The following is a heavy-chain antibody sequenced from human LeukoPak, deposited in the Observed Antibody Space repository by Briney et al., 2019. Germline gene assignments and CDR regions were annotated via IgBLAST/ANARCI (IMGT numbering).Heavy chain of an antibody. V-gene: IGHV3-23*01. CDR1: GCTFSGYA. CDR3: AKEKVVSPPWVSYFDY. Sequence: QAGGSLRLSCAASGCTFSGYALSWVRKAPGKGLEWVSVISGSAGTTYYADSVKGRFSISRDNSKNTLYLQMNSLRAEDTAVYYCAKEKVVSPPWVSYFDYWGQGTLVTVSS. J-gene: IGHJ4*02. CDR2: ISGSAGTT. D-gene: IGHD1-26*01.